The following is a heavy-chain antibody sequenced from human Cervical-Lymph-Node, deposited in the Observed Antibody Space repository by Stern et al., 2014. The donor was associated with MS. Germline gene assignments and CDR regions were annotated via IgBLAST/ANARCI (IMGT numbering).Heavy chain of an antibody. V-gene: IGHV3-21*06. Sequence: VQLVESGGGLVKPGGSLRLSCAASGFTFSSFTMKWVRQAPGEGLEWVSSISSSSLYIFYADSVKGRFTISRDNAKNSMYLQMNNLRAEDTALYYCARDIDYDFWGGYSDYWGQGTLVTVSS. CDR3: ARDIDYDFWGGYSDY. J-gene: IGHJ4*02. D-gene: IGHD3-3*01. CDR2: ISSSSLYI. CDR1: GFTFSSFT.